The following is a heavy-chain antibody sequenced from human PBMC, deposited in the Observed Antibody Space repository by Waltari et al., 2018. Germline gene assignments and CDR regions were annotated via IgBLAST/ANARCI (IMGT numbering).Heavy chain of an antibody. Sequence: EVQLVQSGAEVKKSGESLKISCHASGYDFAYSWDPWVRQKPGKGLVWMAMIYPVDSEARYSPSFQGQVTVSVDKSSTSAYIQWSSLKASDTAIYYCARQDGVNARPRHLDYWGQGTLVTVSS. CDR3: ARQDGVNARPRHLDY. D-gene: IGHD6-6*01. V-gene: IGHV5-51*01. CDR2: IYPVDSEA. J-gene: IGHJ4*02. CDR1: GYDFAYSW.